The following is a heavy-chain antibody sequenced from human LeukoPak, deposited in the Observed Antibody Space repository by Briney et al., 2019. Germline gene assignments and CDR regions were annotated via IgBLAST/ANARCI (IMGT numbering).Heavy chain of an antibody. CDR3: AKMYSSSSFSAFDI. CDR1: AFTFSTYS. Sequence: PGGSLRLSCTASAFTFSTYSVTWVRQAPGKGLEWVSYISSSGSTIYYADSVKGRFTISRDDAKNSLYLQMNSLRDEDTAVYYCAKMYSSSSFSAFDIWGQGTMVTVSS. D-gene: IGHD6-6*01. CDR2: ISSSGSTI. J-gene: IGHJ3*02. V-gene: IGHV3-48*02.